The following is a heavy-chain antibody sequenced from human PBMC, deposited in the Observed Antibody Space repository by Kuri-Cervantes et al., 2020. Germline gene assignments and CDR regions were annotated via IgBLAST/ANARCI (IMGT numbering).Heavy chain of an antibody. CDR3: ANQLTPYSSFV. Sequence: GESLKISCAASGFTFSSYSMNWVRQAPGKGLEWVSSISSSSSYIYYADSVKGRFAISRDNAKNSLYLQMNSLRAEDTAVYYCANQLTPYSSFVWGQGTLVTVSS. D-gene: IGHD6-6*01. CDR2: ISSSSSYI. J-gene: IGHJ4*02. V-gene: IGHV3-21*04. CDR1: GFTFSSYS.